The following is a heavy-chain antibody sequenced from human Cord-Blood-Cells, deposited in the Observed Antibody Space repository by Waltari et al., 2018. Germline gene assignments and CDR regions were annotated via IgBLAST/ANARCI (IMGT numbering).Heavy chain of an antibody. CDR1: GFTFSNAW. V-gene: IGHV3-15*01. D-gene: IGHD6-13*01. CDR2: IKSETDSGTT. Sequence: EVQLVESGGGLVKPGGSLRLSCAASGFTFSNAWMSWVRQAPGKGLEWVGRIKSETDSGTTDYAAPVKGRFTISRDASKNTLNLQSNSLKTEDTAVYYCTTDYIAAAVGKFNWGQGSLVTVSS. J-gene: IGHJ4*02. CDR3: TTDYIAAAVGKFN.